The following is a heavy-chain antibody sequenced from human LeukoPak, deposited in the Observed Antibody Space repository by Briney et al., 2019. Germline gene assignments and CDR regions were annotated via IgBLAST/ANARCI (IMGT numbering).Heavy chain of an antibody. D-gene: IGHD5-18*01. CDR1: GFTFSSYG. CDR2: IKQDGSEK. J-gene: IGHJ3*02. V-gene: IGHV3-7*01. Sequence: PGGSLRLSCAASGFTFSSYGMHWVRQAPGKGLEWVANIKQDGSEKYYVDSVKGRFTISRDNAKNSLYLQMNSLRAEDTAVYYCARDMGPDAGYSYGHDAFDIWGQGTMVTVSS. CDR3: ARDMGPDAGYSYGHDAFDI.